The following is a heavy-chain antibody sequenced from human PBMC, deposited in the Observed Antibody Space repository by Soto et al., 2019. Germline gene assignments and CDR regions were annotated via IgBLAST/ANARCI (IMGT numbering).Heavy chain of an antibody. CDR2: IWYDGSNK. V-gene: IGHV3-33*01. D-gene: IGHD3-10*01. Sequence: QVQLVESGGGVVQPGRSLRLSCAASGFTFSSYGLHWVRQAPGKGLEWVALIWYDGSNKYYADSVKGRFTISRDNSKNTLYLQMNSLRVEDTAVYYCARDRSGSVHLDAFDIWGQGTMVTVSS. CDR3: ARDRSGSVHLDAFDI. J-gene: IGHJ3*02. CDR1: GFTFSSYG.